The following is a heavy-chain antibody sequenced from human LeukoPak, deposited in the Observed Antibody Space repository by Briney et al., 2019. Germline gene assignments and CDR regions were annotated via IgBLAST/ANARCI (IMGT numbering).Heavy chain of an antibody. Sequence: GASVKVSCKASGGTFSSYAISWVRQAPGQGLEWMGGIIPIFGTANYAQKFQGRVTITADESTSTAYMELSSLRSEDTAVYYCASPIAYCGGDRYSGAFDIWGQGTMVTVSS. CDR1: GGTFSSYA. J-gene: IGHJ3*02. CDR3: ASPIAYCGGDRYSGAFDI. CDR2: IIPIFGTA. D-gene: IGHD2-21*02. V-gene: IGHV1-69*13.